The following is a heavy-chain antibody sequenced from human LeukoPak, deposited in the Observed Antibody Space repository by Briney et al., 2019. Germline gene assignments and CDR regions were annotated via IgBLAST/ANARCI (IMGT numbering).Heavy chain of an antibody. Sequence: ASVKVSCKASGGTFSSYAISWVRQAPGQGLERMGGIIPIFGTANYAQKFQGRVTITADESTSTAYMELSRLRSDDTAVYYCARGLAYCNGPSGRCLVYYYGMDVWGKGTTVTVSS. CDR3: ARGLAYCNGPSGRCLVYYYGMDV. CDR1: GGTFSSYA. CDR2: IIPIFGTA. V-gene: IGHV1-69*13. J-gene: IGHJ6*04. D-gene: IGHD2-15*01.